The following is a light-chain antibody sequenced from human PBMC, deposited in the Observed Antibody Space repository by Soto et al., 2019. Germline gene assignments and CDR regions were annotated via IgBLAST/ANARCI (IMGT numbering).Light chain of an antibody. Sequence: QSVLTQPPSASGSPGQSVTISCTGTSSDVGGYNYVSWYQQYPGRAPTLMIYEVTKRPSGVPDRFSGSKSGNTASLTVSGLLADDEADYYCSSYAASNNFYFVFGGGTKLTVL. CDR2: EVT. V-gene: IGLV2-8*01. J-gene: IGLJ3*02. CDR3: SSYAASNNFYFV. CDR1: SSDVGGYNY.